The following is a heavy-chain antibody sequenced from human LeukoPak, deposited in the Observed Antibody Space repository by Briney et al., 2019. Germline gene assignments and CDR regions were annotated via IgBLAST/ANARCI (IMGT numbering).Heavy chain of an antibody. D-gene: IGHD6-19*01. CDR3: ARVHLIAVAGTGLYYFDY. CDR2: IYHSGST. V-gene: IGHV4-39*07. J-gene: IGHJ4*02. Sequence: SQTLSLTCTVSGGSISSGSYYWGWIRQPPGKGLEWIGSIYHSGSTYYNPSLKSRVTISVDTSKNQFSLKLSSVTAADTAVYYCARVHLIAVAGTGLYYFDYWGQGTLVTVSS. CDR1: GGSISSGSYY.